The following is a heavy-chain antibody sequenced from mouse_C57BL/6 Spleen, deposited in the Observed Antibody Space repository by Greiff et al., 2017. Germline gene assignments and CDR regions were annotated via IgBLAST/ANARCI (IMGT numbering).Heavy chain of an antibody. Sequence: EPGPGLVKPSPSLSLTCYVPGYSITSGYYGNWSRQFPGNKLEGMGYISYDGSNNYNQTLKNRIAITRDTSKNQFFLKLNSVTTVDTATCYCARDWVFDYWGQGTTRTVSS. V-gene: IGHV3-6*01. CDR1: GYSITSGYY. CDR2: ISYDGSN. D-gene: IGHD4-1*01. J-gene: IGHJ2*01. CDR3: ARDWVFDY.